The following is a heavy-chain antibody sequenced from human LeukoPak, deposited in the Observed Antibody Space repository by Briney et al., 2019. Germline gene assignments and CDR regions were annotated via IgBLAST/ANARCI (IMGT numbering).Heavy chain of an antibody. CDR3: ARASEPTMTDY. D-gene: IGHD3-22*01. V-gene: IGHV3-21*01. CDR1: GFTFSSYS. CDR2: ISSSSSYI. Sequence: GGSLRLSCAASGFTFSSYSMNWVRQAPGKGLGWVPSISSSSSYIYYADSVKGRFTISRDNAKNTLYLQMNSLRAEDTAVYYCARASEPTMTDYWGQGTLVTVSS. J-gene: IGHJ4*02.